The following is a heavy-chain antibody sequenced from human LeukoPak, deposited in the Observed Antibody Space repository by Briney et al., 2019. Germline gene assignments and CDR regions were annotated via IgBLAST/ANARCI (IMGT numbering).Heavy chain of an antibody. J-gene: IGHJ5*02. CDR1: GGTFSSYA. D-gene: IGHD2-15*01. Sequence: ASLKVSCKASGGTFSSYAISWVRQAPGQGLEWRGGIIPIFGTANYAQKFQGRVTITADESTSTAYMELSSLRSADTAVYYCARSLCSGGSCYPSSGGFDPWGQGTLVTVSS. CDR3: ARSLCSGGSCYPSSGGFDP. CDR2: IIPIFGTA. V-gene: IGHV1-69*01.